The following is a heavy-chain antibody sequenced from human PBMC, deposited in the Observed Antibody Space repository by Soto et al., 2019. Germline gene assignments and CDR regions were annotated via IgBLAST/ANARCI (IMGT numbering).Heavy chain of an antibody. J-gene: IGHJ4*02. CDR3: ASFGAMGRGVD. V-gene: IGHV3-48*01. CDR2: ISSSSRTI. Sequence: EVQLVESGGGLVQPGGSLRLSCAASGFTFSSYTMNWVRQAPGKGLEWISYISSSSRTIYYADSVKGRFTISRDNAKNPLYLKMNRLRAEDTAVYSCASFGAMGRGVDWGQGTLVTVFS. D-gene: IGHD3-10*01. CDR1: GFTFSSYT.